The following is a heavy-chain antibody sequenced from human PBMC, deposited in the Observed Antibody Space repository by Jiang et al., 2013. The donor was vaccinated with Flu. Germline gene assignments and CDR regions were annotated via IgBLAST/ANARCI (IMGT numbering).Heavy chain of an antibody. V-gene: IGHV3-11*01. J-gene: IGHJ4*02. CDR1: EFRFNDFY. Sequence: GLVKPGESLRLACRAASEFRFNDFYMSWIRQAPGKGLEWVAYISGGGDNVHYADSVKGRFTISRDNAKKSLSLQMDSLRVEDTAVYYCTRDTHNGRPGTRVGYLDSWGRGTLVTVSS. D-gene: IGHD1-26*01. CDR2: ISGGGDNV. CDR3: TRDTHNGRPGTRVGYLDS.